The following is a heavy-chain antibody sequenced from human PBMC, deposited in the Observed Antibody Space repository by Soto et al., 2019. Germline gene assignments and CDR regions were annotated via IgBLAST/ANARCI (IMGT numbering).Heavy chain of an antibody. CDR3: ARDGSGSYYNGYYYYYGMDV. J-gene: IGHJ6*02. CDR1: GLTFSSYW. CDR2: IKQDGSEK. D-gene: IGHD3-10*01. Sequence: GGSLRLSCAASGLTFSSYWMSWVRQAPGKGLEWVANIKQDGSEKYYVDSVKGRFTISRDNAKNSLYLQMNSLRAEDTAVYYCARDGSGSYYNGYYYYYGMDVWGQGTTVTVSS. V-gene: IGHV3-7*04.